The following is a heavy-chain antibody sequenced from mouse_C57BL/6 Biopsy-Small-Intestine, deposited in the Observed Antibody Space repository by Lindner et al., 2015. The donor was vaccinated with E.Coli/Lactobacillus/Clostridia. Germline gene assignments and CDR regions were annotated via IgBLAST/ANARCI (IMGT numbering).Heavy chain of an antibody. V-gene: IGHV1-54*01. CDR1: GYAFTNYL. Sequence: VQLQESGAELVRPGTSVKVSCKASGYAFTNYLMEWVKQRPGQGLEWIGVINPGTGGTDYNEKFKGKATLTADKSSSTAYMQFSSLTSEDSAVYFCARKGDWDYFDYWGQGTTLAISS. CDR2: INPGTGGT. CDR3: ARKGDWDYFDY. D-gene: IGHD4-1*01. J-gene: IGHJ2*01.